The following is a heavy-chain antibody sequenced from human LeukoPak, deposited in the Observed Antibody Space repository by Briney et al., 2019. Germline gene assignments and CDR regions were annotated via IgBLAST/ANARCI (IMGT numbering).Heavy chain of an antibody. Sequence: PGGSLRLSCAGSGFTFSSYSMNWVRQAPGKGLEWVAFIRYDGSNKYYADSVKGRFTISRDNSKNTLYLQMNSLIPEDTAVYYCALQWATGYSYYFDYWGQGTLVTVSS. CDR1: GFTFSSYS. V-gene: IGHV3-30*02. CDR2: IRYDGSNK. J-gene: IGHJ4*02. CDR3: ALQWATGYSYYFDY. D-gene: IGHD3-9*01.